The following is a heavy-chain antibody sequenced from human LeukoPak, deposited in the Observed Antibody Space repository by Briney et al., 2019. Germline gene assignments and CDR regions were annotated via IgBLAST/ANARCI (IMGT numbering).Heavy chain of an antibody. D-gene: IGHD5-18*01. CDR3: AREDGFTYGYIS. J-gene: IGHJ4*02. V-gene: IGHV1-3*03. CDR2: INTGNGNT. CDR1: GYTFTSYV. Sequence: ASVKVSCKASGYTFTSYVMHWVRQAPGQRLEWMGWINTGNGNTKYSQEFQGRVTITRDTSASTAYMELSSLTSEDMAVYYCAREDGFTYGYISWGQGTLVTVSS.